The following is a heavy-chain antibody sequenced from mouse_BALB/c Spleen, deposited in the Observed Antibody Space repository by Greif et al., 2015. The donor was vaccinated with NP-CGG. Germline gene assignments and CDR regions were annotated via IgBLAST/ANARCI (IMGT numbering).Heavy chain of an antibody. V-gene: IGHV1-84*02. CDR2: IYPGSGNT. Sequence: VQLQQSGPELVKPGASVKISCKASGYTFTDYYINWVKQKPGQELEWIGWIYPGSGNTKYNEKFKGKATLTVDTSSSTAYMQPTSLTSEDTAVYFGASHDFPYYYAMDYWGQGTSVTVSS. CDR3: ASHDFPYYYAMDY. CDR1: GYTFTDYY. J-gene: IGHJ4*01. D-gene: IGHD2-13*01.